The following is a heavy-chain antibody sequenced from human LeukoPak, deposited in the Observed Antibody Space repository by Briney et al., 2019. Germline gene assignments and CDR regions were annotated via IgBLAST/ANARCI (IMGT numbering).Heavy chain of an antibody. J-gene: IGHJ4*02. CDR1: GYTFTSYG. Sequence: ASVKVSCKASGYTFTSYGISWVRQAPGQGLEWMGWISAYNGNTNYAQKLQGRVTMTTDTSTSTAYMELRSLRSDDTAVYYCARVPTYSGSYDACFDYWGQGTLVTVSS. V-gene: IGHV1-18*01. CDR2: ISAYNGNT. D-gene: IGHD1-26*01. CDR3: ARVPTYSGSYDACFDY.